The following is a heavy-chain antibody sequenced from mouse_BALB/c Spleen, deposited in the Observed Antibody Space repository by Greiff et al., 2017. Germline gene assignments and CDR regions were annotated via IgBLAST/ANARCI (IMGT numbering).Heavy chain of an antibody. CDR2: ISSGSSTI. Sequence: EVMLVESGGGLVQPGGSRKLSCAASGFTFSSFGMHWVRQAPEKGLEWVAYISSGSSTIYYADTVKGRFTIYRDNPKNTLFLQMTSLRSEDTAMYYCEACDYDGGFAYWGQGTLVTVSA. CDR3: EACDYDGGFAY. J-gene: IGHJ3*01. CDR1: GFTFSSFG. D-gene: IGHD2-4*01. V-gene: IGHV5-17*02.